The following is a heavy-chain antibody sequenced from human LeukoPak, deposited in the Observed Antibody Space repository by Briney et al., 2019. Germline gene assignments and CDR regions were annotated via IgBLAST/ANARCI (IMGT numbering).Heavy chain of an antibody. J-gene: IGHJ6*03. V-gene: IGHV1-18*01. CDR3: ARALGSWHYMDV. Sequence: ASVKVSCKPSGYTFTIYGISWVRQAPGQGLEWMGWISGYDGNTDYVQKLQGRVTVTTDTSTTTAYMELRSLRSDDTAVYYCARALGSWHYMDVWGKGTTVTVSS. D-gene: IGHD6-13*01. CDR1: GYTFTIYG. CDR2: ISGYDGNT.